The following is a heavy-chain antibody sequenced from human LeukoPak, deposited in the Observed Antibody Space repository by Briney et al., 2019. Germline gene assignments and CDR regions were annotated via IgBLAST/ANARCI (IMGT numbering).Heavy chain of an antibody. D-gene: IGHD6-13*01. J-gene: IGHJ4*02. CDR1: GFTFSSYS. CDR2: ISYDGSNK. V-gene: IGHV3-30*18. CDR3: AKALLPIAAAVPPFDY. Sequence: GGSLRLSCAASGFTFSSYSMNWVRQAPGKGLEWVAVISYDGSNKYYADSVKGRFTISRDNSKNTLYLQMNSLRAEDTAVYYCAKALLPIAAAVPPFDYWGQGTLVTVSS.